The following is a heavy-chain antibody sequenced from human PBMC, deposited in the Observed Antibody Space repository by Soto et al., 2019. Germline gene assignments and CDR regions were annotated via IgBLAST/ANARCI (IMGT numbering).Heavy chain of an antibody. J-gene: IGHJ4*02. CDR1: GYTFTSYG. D-gene: IGHD2-15*01. Sequence: ASVKVSCKACGYTFTSYGISWVRQAPGQGLEWMGWISAYNGNTNYAQKLQGRVTMTTDTSTSTAYMELRSLRSDDTAVYYCASGYCSGGSCRNDYWGQGTLVTVSS. CDR2: ISAYNGNT. V-gene: IGHV1-18*01. CDR3: ASGYCSGGSCRNDY.